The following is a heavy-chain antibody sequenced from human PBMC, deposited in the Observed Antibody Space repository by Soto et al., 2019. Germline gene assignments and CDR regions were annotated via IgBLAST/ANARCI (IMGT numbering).Heavy chain of an antibody. CDR2: ISGSGGST. V-gene: IGHV3-23*01. CDR3: AARHTEICSCGSCRVSDY. CDR1: GFTFSSYA. Sequence: GGSLRLSCAASGFTFSSYAMSWVRQAPGKGLEWVSAISGSGGSTYYADSVKGRFTISRDNSKNTLYLQMNSLRAEDTAVYYCAARHTEICSCGSCRVSDYWGQGTLVTVSS. J-gene: IGHJ4*02. D-gene: IGHD2-15*01.